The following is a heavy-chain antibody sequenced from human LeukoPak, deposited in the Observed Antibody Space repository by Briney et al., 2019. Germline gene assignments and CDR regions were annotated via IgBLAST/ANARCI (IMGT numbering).Heavy chain of an antibody. CDR1: GGSFRGYY. J-gene: IGHJ3*02. Sequence: SETLSLTCAVYGGSFRGYYWSWIRQPPGKGLEWIGEINHSGSTNYNPSLKSRVTISVDTSKNQFSLKLSSVTAADTAVYYCGRYYDFWSGYPRAFDIWGQGTMVTVSS. V-gene: IGHV4-34*01. CDR2: INHSGST. D-gene: IGHD3-3*01. CDR3: GRYYDFWSGYPRAFDI.